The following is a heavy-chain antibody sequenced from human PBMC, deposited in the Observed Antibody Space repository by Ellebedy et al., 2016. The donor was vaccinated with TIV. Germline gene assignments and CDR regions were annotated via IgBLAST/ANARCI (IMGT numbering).Heavy chain of an antibody. D-gene: IGHD4-23*01. J-gene: IGHJ4*02. Sequence: GESLKISCAASGFTVSSNYMNWVRQAPGKGLEWVSVIYSGADGGDTYYADSVKGRFTIPRDNSTNTLYLQMNSLRAEETAVYYCARDAADSGGKFDYWGQGALVTVSS. CDR3: ARDAADSGGKFDY. V-gene: IGHV3-53*01. CDR2: IYSGADGGDT. CDR1: GFTVSSNY.